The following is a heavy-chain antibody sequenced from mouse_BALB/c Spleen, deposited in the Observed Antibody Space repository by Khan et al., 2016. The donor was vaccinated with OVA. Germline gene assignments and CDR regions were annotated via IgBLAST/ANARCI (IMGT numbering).Heavy chain of an antibody. Sequence: EVQLQQSGPELMKPGASGKISCKASGYSFTTYYIHWVKQSHGKSLEWIGYIDPFSGDTTYNQKFTGMATLTVDKSSSTAYIHLSNLTADDSAVYYCTRHGYVAWFTYWGQGTLVTVSA. CDR2: IDPFSGDT. J-gene: IGHJ3*01. D-gene: IGHD2-2*01. CDR1: GYSFTTYY. V-gene: IGHV1S135*01. CDR3: TRHGYVAWFTY.